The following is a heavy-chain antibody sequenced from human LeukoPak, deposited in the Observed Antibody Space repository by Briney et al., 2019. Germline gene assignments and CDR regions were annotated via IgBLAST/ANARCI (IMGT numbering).Heavy chain of an antibody. CDR1: GFTFSNYA. D-gene: IGHD5-12*01. CDR2: ISYDGSNK. CDR3: ARQAYSGYDFDY. J-gene: IGHJ4*02. Sequence: GGSLRLSCAASGFTFSNYAMHWVRQAPGKGLEWVAVISYDGSNKYYADSVKGRFTISRDNSKNTLYLQMNSLRPEDTAVYYCARQAYSGYDFDYWGQGTLVTVSS. V-gene: IGHV3-30*04.